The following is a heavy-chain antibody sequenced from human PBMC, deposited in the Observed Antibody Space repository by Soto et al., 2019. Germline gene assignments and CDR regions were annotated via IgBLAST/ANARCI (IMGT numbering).Heavy chain of an antibody. CDR1: GFTFSSYS. J-gene: IGHJ4*02. CDR3: ARDQEIDLGIVVEGFDY. CDR2: ISSSSSYI. D-gene: IGHD2-2*01. V-gene: IGHV3-21*01. Sequence: SLRLSCAASGFTFSSYSMNWVRQAPGKGLEWVSSISSSSSYIYYADSVKGRFTISRDNAKNSLYLQMNSLRAEDTAVYYCARDQEIDLGIVVEGFDYWGQGTLVTVSS.